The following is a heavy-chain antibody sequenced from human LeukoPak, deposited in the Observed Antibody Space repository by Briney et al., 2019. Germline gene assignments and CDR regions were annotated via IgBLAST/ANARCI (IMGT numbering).Heavy chain of an antibody. CDR3: AKASHYDNSGYQYYFDY. D-gene: IGHD3-22*01. Sequence: GGTLRLYCAASGFTFSSYAMSWVRQAPGKGLNWVSAISGSGGSTYYADSVKGRFTISRDNSKNTLYLQVNSLRAEDTAVDYCAKASHYDNSGYQYYFDYWGQGTLVTVSS. CDR2: ISGSGGST. V-gene: IGHV3-23*01. J-gene: IGHJ4*02. CDR1: GFTFSSYA.